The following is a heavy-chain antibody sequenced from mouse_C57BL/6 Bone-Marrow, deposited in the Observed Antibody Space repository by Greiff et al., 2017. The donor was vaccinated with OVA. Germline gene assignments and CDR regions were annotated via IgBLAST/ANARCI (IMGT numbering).Heavy chain of an antibody. Sequence: VQLQQSGPELVKPGASVKISCKASGYTFTDYYINWVKQRPGQGLEWIGWIFPGSGSTYYNEKFKGKATLTVDKSSSTAYMLLSSLTSEDSAVYVCARRGLTGTEGGFAYGGQGTLVTVSA. V-gene: IGHV1-75*01. CDR1: GYTFTDYY. CDR2: IFPGSGST. J-gene: IGHJ3*01. CDR3: ARRGLTGTEGGFAY. D-gene: IGHD4-1*01.